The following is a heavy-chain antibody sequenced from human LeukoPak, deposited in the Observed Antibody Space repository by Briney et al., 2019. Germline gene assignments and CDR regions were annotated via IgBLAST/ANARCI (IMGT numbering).Heavy chain of an antibody. CDR1: GGTFSSYA. V-gene: IGHV1-69*05. Sequence: GASVKVSCKASGGTFSSYAISWVRQAPGQGLEWMGGIIPIFGTANYAQKFQGRVTITTDESTSTAYMELSSLRSEDTAVYYCARDGSLTGGINWFDSWGQGTLVTVSS. J-gene: IGHJ5*01. CDR2: IIPIFGTA. CDR3: ARDGSLTGGINWFDS. D-gene: IGHD3-16*01.